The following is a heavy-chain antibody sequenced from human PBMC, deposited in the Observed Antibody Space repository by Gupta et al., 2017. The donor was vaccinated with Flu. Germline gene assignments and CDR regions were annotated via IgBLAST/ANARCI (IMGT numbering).Heavy chain of an antibody. CDR1: GFIFSSYE. J-gene: IGHJ3*01. CDR2: ISSTGRTT. Sequence: QLVESGGGLEQPGGSLRLSCEASGFIFSSYEMTWVRQAPGKGLEWVAYISSTGRTTLYADSGKGRFTISRDNVKDSLDLQMNSLRADDTAVYYCARDSGEWSADLDGLDLWGQGTMDNVSS. D-gene: IGHD3-3*01. CDR3: ARDSGEWSADLDGLDL. V-gene: IGHV3-48*03.